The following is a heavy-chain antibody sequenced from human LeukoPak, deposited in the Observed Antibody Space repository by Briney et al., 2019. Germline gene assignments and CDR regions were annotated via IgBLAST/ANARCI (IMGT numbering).Heavy chain of an antibody. D-gene: IGHD3-22*01. CDR3: ARPEEDSSGRASDAFDI. Sequence: ASVKVSCKASGYTFTGYYMHWVRQAPGQGLEWMGWINPNSGGTNYAQKFQGRVTMTRDTSISTAYMELSRLRSDDTAVYYCARPEEDSSGRASDAFDIWGQGTMVTVSS. CDR1: GYTFTGYY. J-gene: IGHJ3*02. CDR2: INPNSGGT. V-gene: IGHV1-2*02.